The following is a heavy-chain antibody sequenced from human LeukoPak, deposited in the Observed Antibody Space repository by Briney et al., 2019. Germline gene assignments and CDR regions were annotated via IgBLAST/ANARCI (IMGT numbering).Heavy chain of an antibody. CDR1: GGSISSGSYY. CDR3: ARARGAMDV. Sequence: SETLSLTCTVSGGSISSGSYYWSWIRQPAGKGLEWIGRIYTSGSTNYNPSLKSRVTISVDTSKNQFSLKLSSVTAADTAVYYCARARGAMDVWGKGTTVTISS. V-gene: IGHV4-61*02. CDR2: IYTSGST. J-gene: IGHJ6*03. D-gene: IGHD3-10*01.